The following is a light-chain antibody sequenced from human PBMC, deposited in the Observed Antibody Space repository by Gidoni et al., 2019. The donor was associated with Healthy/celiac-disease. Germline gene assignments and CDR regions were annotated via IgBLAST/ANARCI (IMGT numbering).Light chain of an antibody. Sequence: DIVMTQSPLSLPVTPGEPASISCRSSQSLLHSNGYNYLDWYLQKPGQSPQRLIYLGSNRASGVHDRFSGSGSDTEDVGVYYCMQALQTLDTFGQGTKLEIK. V-gene: IGKV2-28*01. CDR2: LGS. CDR1: QSLLHSNGYNY. J-gene: IGKJ2*01. CDR3: MQALQTLDT.